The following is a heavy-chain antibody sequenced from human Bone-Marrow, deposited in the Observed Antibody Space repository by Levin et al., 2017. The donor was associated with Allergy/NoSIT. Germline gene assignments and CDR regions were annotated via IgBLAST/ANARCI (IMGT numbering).Heavy chain of an antibody. V-gene: IGHV3-48*03. CDR1: GFTFSSYE. CDR3: ARDNLWLPLASYYYYYYMDV. Sequence: QTGGSLRLSCAASGFTFSSYEMNWVRQAPGKGLEWVSYISSSGSTIYYADSVKGRFTISRDNAKNSLYLQMNSLRAEDTAVYYCARDNLWLPLASYYYYYYMDVWGKGTTVTVSS. D-gene: IGHD2-21*01. CDR2: ISSSGSTI. J-gene: IGHJ6*03.